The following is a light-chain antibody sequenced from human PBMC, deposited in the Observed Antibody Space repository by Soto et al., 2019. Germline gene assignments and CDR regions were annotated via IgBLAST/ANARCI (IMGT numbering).Light chain of an antibody. CDR1: QYINTR. CDR3: QQYGSSPLT. CDR2: GAS. V-gene: IGKV3-20*01. J-gene: IGKJ1*01. Sequence: EIVLTQSPATLSSFPGDRVTLSCRASQYINTRLAWYQHRPGQAPRLLIYGASSRATGIPDRFSGGGSGTDFTLTISRLEPEDFAVYYCQQYGSSPLTFGQGTKVDIK.